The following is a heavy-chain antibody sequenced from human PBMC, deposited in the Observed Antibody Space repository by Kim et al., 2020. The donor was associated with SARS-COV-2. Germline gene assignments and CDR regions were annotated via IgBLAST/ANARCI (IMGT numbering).Heavy chain of an antibody. Sequence: GGSLRLSCAASGFTFSTYGMHWVRQAPGKGPEWVAVISKDGSNKYYADSVKGRFTISRDNSKNTLFLQMDSLRPEDTAVYHGAKGVWTSAQLCAYDCYLDYWGHGTLVTVSS. CDR3: AKGVWTSAQLCAYDCYLDY. CDR1: GFTFSTYG. V-gene: IGHV3-30*18. J-gene: IGHJ4*01. D-gene: IGHD3-16*01. CDR2: ISKDGSNK.